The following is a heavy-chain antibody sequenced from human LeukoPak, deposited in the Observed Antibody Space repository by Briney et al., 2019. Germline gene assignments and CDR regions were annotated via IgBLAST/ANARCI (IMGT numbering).Heavy chain of an antibody. J-gene: IGHJ4*02. CDR2: FDPEDGET. D-gene: IGHD1-26*01. CDR1: GYTLTELS. Sequence: ASVKVSCKVSGYTLTELSMHWVRQAPGKGLEWMGGFDPEDGETIYAQKSQGRVTMTEDTSTDTAYMELSSLRSEDTAVYYCATSIVGGGFFFYYFDYWGQGTLVTVSS. CDR3: ATSIVGGGFFFYYFDY. V-gene: IGHV1-24*01.